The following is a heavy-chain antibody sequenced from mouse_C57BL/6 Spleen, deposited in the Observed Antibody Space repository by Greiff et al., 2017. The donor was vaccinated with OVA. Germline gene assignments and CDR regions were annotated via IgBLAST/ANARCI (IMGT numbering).Heavy chain of an antibody. J-gene: IGHJ1*03. CDR3: ARYDYYGSSPNFDV. D-gene: IGHD1-1*01. CDR1: GYAFSSYW. Sequence: VQLQQSGAELVKPGASVKISCKASGYAFSSYWLNWVKQRPGKGLGWIGQIYPGDGVTNYNGKFKGKATLTADKSSSTAYMQLSSLTSEDSAVYFCARYDYYGSSPNFDVWGTGTTVTVSS. V-gene: IGHV1-80*01. CDR2: IYPGDGVT.